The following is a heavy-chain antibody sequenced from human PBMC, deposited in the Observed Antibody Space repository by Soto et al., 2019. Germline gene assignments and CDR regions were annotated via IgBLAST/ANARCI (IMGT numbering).Heavy chain of an antibody. CDR1: GASLSGYD. Sequence: VHLQQWGAGLLKTSETLSLTCAVYGASLSGYDWSWVRQPPGKGPQWIGEISQSGSTNYDPSLKSRVTISMDTSINQFSLRLRSVTVADTATYYCARDPNANAFDIWGRGTMVTVSS. CDR2: ISQSGST. J-gene: IGHJ3*02. CDR3: ARDPNANAFDI. V-gene: IGHV4-34*02.